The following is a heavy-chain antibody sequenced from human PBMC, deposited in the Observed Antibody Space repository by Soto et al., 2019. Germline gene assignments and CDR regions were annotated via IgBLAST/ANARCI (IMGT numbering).Heavy chain of an antibody. J-gene: IGHJ4*02. V-gene: IGHV4-34*01. CDR2: INHSGST. Sequence: SETLSLTCAVYGGSFSGYYWSWIRQPPGKGLEWIGEINHSGSTNYNPSLKSRVTISVDTSKNQFSLKLSSVTAADTAVYYCARGGGSRLHNWGQGTLVTVSS. D-gene: IGHD4-4*01. CDR1: GGSFSGYY. CDR3: ARGGGSRLHN.